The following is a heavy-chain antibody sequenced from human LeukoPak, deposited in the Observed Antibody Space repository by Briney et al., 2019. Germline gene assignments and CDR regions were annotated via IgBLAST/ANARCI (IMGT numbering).Heavy chain of an antibody. Sequence: PGGSLRLSCAASGFTFSSYGMHWVRQAPGKGLEWVAVISYDGSNKYYADSVKGRFTISRDNSKNTLYLQMNSLRAEDTAVYYCARDLAVGATAGEGYWGQGALVTVSS. J-gene: IGHJ4*02. V-gene: IGHV3-30*19. CDR3: ARDLAVGATAGEGY. CDR2: ISYDGSNK. CDR1: GFTFSSYG. D-gene: IGHD1-26*01.